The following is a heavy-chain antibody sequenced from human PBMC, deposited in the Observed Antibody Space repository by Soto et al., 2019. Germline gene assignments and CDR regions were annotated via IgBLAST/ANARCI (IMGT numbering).Heavy chain of an antibody. D-gene: IGHD3-22*01. V-gene: IGHV4-31*03. Sequence: SETLSLTCTVSGGSISSGGYYWNWIRQHPGKGLEWIGYIYYSGSTYYNPSLKSRVTISVDTSKNQFSLKLSSVTAADTAVYYCARAKYYYDSSGYYGPDAFDIWGQGTMVTVSS. CDR2: IYYSGST. CDR3: ARAKYYYDSSGYYGPDAFDI. J-gene: IGHJ3*02. CDR1: GGSISSGGYY.